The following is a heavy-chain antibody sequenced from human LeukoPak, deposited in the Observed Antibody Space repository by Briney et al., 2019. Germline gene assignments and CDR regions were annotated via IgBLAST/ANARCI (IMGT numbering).Heavy chain of an antibody. CDR2: ISAYNGNT. J-gene: IGHJ5*02. Sequence: ASVKLSCKASGYTVTSYGISWVRQAPGQGLEWMGGISAYNGNTNYAQKLQGRVTMTTDKSTSTAYMEMRSLRSDDTAVYSCARDEGANWFDPWGQGTLVTVSS. V-gene: IGHV1-18*01. CDR1: GYTVTSYG. CDR3: ARDEGANWFDP. D-gene: IGHD3-16*01.